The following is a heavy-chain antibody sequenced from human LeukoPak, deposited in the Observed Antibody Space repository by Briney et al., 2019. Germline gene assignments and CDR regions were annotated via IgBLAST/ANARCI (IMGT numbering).Heavy chain of an antibody. CDR2: ISGSGGST. J-gene: IGHJ6*02. Sequence: GGSLRLSCAASGFTFSSYAMNWVRQAPGKGLEWASAISGSGGSTYYADSVKGRFTISRDNDKNSLYLQMNSLRAEDTAVYYCARNLRPGSSYGYYYGMDVWGQGTTVTVSS. CDR3: ARNLRPGSSYGYYYGMDV. V-gene: IGHV3-23*01. CDR1: GFTFSSYA. D-gene: IGHD3-10*01.